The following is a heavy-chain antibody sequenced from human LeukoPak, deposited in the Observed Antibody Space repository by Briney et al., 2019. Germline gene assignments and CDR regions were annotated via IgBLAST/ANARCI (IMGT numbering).Heavy chain of an antibody. CDR1: GFTFSSYG. CDR3: ARDKALAFDY. V-gene: IGHV3-33*01. CDR2: MWYDGSNK. Sequence: GRSLRLSCAASGFTFSSYGMHWVRQAPGKGLEWVAVMWYDGSNKYYADSVKGRFTISRDNSKNTLYLQMNSLRAEDTAVYYCARDKALAFDYWGQGTLVTVSS. J-gene: IGHJ4*02.